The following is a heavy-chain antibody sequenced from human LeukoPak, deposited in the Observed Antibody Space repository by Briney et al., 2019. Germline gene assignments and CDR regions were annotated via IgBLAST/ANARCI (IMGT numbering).Heavy chain of an antibody. CDR3: ARLALSSSVDY. V-gene: IGHV4-61*02. Sequence: PSETLSLTCTVSGGSISSGSYYWSWIRQPAGKGLEWIGRIYTSGSTYYNPSLKSRVTISVDTSKNQFSLKLSSVTAADTAVYYCARLALSSSVDYWGQGTLVTVSS. J-gene: IGHJ4*02. CDR1: GGSISSGSYY. D-gene: IGHD6-6*01. CDR2: IYTSGST.